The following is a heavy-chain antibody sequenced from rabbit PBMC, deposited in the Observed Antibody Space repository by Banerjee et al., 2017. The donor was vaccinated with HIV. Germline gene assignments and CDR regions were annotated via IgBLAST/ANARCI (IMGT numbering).Heavy chain of an antibody. Sequence: QEQLVESGGGLVQPEGSLTLTCTASGFSFSSSYWICWVRQAPGKGLEWIACIYAGSSGTTYYASWAKGRFTISKTSSTTVTLQMTSLTAADTATYFCARDDAGVVGYDWDLWGQGTLVTVS. CDR3: ARDDAGVVGYDWDL. CDR1: GFSFSSSYW. J-gene: IGHJ4*01. V-gene: IGHV1S45*01. D-gene: IGHD4-2*01. CDR2: IYAGSSGTT.